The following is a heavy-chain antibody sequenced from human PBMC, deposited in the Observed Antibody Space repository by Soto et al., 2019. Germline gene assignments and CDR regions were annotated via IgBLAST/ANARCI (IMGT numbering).Heavy chain of an antibody. J-gene: IGHJ4*02. Sequence: PSETLSLTCTVSGGSISSSSYYWGWTRQPPGKGLEWIGSIYYSGSTYYNPSLKSRVTISVDTSKIQFSLKLISVTAADTAVYYCARAPAPLYSSIDYWGQGTLVTVSS. CDR1: GGSISSSSYY. CDR2: IYYSGST. V-gene: IGHV4-39*07. D-gene: IGHD6-13*01. CDR3: ARAPAPLYSSIDY.